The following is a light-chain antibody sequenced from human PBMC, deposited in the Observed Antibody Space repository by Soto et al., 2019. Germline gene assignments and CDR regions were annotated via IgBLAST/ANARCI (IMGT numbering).Light chain of an antibody. CDR1: QSVGTY. CDR3: QQRTNWSPLT. Sequence: EIVLTQSPATLSLSPGERATLSCRASQSVGTYLAWYQQKPDQAPRLLIYDASIRATGIPARFSGSGSGTDFTLTISSLEPEDFAVYYCQQRTNWSPLTFGGGTKVEIK. CDR2: DAS. V-gene: IGKV3-11*01. J-gene: IGKJ4*01.